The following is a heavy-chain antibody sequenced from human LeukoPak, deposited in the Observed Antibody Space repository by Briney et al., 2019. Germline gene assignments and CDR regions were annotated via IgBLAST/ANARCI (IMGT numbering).Heavy chain of an antibody. Sequence: PSETLSLTCTVSGGSIGTYYWSWIRQPAGKGLEWIGRIYSSGSTNYNPSLKSRVTMSLDTSKNQFSLRLSSVTAADTAVYYCARDRPNWGLLWGQGTLVTVSS. CDR2: IYSSGST. CDR3: ARDRPNWGLL. D-gene: IGHD7-27*01. J-gene: IGHJ4*02. CDR1: GGSIGTYY. V-gene: IGHV4-4*07.